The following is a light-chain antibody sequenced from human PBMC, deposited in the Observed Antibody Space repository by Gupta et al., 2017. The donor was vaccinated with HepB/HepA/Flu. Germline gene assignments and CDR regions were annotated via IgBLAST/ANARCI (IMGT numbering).Light chain of an antibody. CDR3: QQRSNWLWT. Sequence: EIVFTQSPATLSLSPGERATLSCRASQSVSSYLAWYQQKPGQAPRLLIYDASNRATVIPARFSGSGSGTDFTLTISSREPEDFAVYYCQQRSNWLWTFGQGTXVEIK. V-gene: IGKV3-11*01. CDR2: DAS. CDR1: QSVSSY. J-gene: IGKJ1*01.